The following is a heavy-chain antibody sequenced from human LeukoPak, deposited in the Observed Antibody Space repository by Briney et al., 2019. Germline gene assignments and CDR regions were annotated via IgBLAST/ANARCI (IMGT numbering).Heavy chain of an antibody. V-gene: IGHV3-48*03. D-gene: IGHD3-10*01. CDR3: AREGSSYAPSAPFFFDF. CDR1: TFALSSYE. Sequence: PGGSLRLSCSASTFALSSYEMHWVRQAPGRGLEWVSYISRSGSTIYYADSVKGRFTISRDNAEDSLFLQMNSLRAEDTAVYYCAREGSSYAPSAPFFFDFWGQGTLVTVSS. J-gene: IGHJ4*02. CDR2: ISRSGSTI.